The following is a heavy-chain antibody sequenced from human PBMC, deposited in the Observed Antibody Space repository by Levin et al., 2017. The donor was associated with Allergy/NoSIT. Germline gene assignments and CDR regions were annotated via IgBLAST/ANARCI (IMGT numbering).Heavy chain of an antibody. CDR1: GFTFNNYA. Sequence: RSGGSLRLSCAASGFTFNNYAMSWVRQAPGKGLEWVSAIINSGVGTYYADSVKGRFTISRDNSKNTMYLQMNSLRAEDTAVYFCAKDAIRGGDQPYYFVYWGQGTLVTASS. CDR3: AKDAIRGGDQPYYFVY. CDR2: IINSGVGT. D-gene: IGHD4-17*01. J-gene: IGHJ4*02. V-gene: IGHV3-23*01.